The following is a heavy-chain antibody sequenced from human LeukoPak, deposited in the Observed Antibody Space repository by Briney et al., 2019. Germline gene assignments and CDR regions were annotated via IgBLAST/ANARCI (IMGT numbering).Heavy chain of an antibody. CDR3: ARDEAGESRTSPVVRGVTFDY. V-gene: IGHV3-30*02. J-gene: IGHJ4*02. CDR2: IRYDGSNK. Sequence: GGSLRLSCAASGFTFSSYGMHWVRQAPGKGLEWVAFIRYDGSNKYYADSVKGRFTISRDNSKNTLYLQMNSLRAEDTAVYYCARDEAGESRTSPVVRGVTFDYWGQGTLVTVSS. CDR1: GFTFSSYG. D-gene: IGHD3-10*01.